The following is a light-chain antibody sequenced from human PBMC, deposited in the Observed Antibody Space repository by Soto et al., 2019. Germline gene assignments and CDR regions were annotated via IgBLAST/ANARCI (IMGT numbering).Light chain of an antibody. CDR2: SND. Sequence: QLVLSQPPSASGTPGQRVTISCSGSTSNIGSNTVSWYQQLPQMAPKLLIFSNDQRPSGVPDLFSGSNSGTSASPAISGLQSEDEAEYFCATWADGLSSYVFGTGTKLTVL. J-gene: IGLJ1*01. CDR3: ATWADGLSSYV. V-gene: IGLV1-44*01. CDR1: TSNIGSNT.